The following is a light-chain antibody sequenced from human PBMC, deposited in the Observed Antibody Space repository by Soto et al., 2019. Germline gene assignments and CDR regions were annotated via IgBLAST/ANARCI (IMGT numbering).Light chain of an antibody. CDR1: QSVSNY. Sequence: EIVLTQSPATLSLSPGERATLSCRASQSVSNYLAWYQQKPGQAPRLIIYGASTRATGIPARFSGSGSGTEFTLTISSLQSEDFAVYYCQQYNNWPPTFGQGTKVDIK. J-gene: IGKJ1*01. CDR3: QQYNNWPPT. V-gene: IGKV3-15*01. CDR2: GAS.